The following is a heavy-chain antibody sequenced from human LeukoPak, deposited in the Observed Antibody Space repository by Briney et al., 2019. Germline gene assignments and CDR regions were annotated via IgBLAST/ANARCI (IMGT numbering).Heavy chain of an antibody. CDR2: ISSSSSTI. V-gene: IGHV3-48*02. CDR1: GFTFSSYS. D-gene: IGHD1-7*01. J-gene: IGHJ4*02. Sequence: GGSLRLSCAASGFTFSSYSMNWVRQTPGKGLEWVSYISSSSSTIYYADSVKGRFTISRDNAKNSLYLQMNSLRDEDTAVYYCARSNWNYLPEADYWGQGTLVTVSS. CDR3: ARSNWNYLPEADY.